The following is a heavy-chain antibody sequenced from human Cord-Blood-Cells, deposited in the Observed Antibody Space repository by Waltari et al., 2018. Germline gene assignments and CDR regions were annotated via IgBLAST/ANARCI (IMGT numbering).Heavy chain of an antibody. D-gene: IGHD3-3*01. CDR3: ASALNYDFWSGYYAFDI. Sequence: VQLVQSGAEVKKPGASAKVSCKASGYTFTGHSMHWVRPAPEQGLEWMGWINPNSGGTNYAQKFQGRVTMTRDTSISTAYMELSRLRSDDTAVYYCASALNYDFWSGYYAFDIWGQGTMVTVSS. J-gene: IGHJ3*02. V-gene: IGHV1-2*02. CDR2: INPNSGGT. CDR1: GYTFTGHS.